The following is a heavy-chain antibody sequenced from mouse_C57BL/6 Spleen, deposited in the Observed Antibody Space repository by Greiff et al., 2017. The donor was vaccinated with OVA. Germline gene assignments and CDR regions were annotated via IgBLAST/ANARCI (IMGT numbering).Heavy chain of an antibody. Sequence: VQLQQSGPELVKPGASVKISCKASGYTFTDYYMNWVKQSHGKSLEWIGDINPNNGGTSYNQKFKGKATLTVDKSYSTAYMELRSLTSEDSAVYYCARDPYYYGSSYVYFDVWGTGTTVTVSS. D-gene: IGHD1-1*01. CDR3: ARDPYYYGSSYVYFDV. CDR1: GYTFTDYY. V-gene: IGHV1-26*01. J-gene: IGHJ1*03. CDR2: INPNNGGT.